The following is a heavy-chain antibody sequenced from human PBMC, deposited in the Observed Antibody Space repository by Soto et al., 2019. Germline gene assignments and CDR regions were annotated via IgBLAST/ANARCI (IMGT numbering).Heavy chain of an antibody. D-gene: IGHD7-27*01. Sequence: SETLSLTCTVSGGSITSDYSCWSWIRQPPGEGLEWIGHIFDSGTTYTNPSLRSQVAVSLDTSKNHFSLTLSSVTAADTAVYYCARGPSGDKVHYWGQGALVTVSS. J-gene: IGHJ4*02. CDR2: IFDSGTT. CDR1: GGSITSDYSC. CDR3: ARGPSGDKVHY. V-gene: IGHV4-30-4*01.